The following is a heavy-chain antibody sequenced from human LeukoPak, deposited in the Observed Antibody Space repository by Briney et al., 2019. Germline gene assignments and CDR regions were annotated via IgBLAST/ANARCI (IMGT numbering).Heavy chain of an antibody. CDR2: IYYSGST. J-gene: IGHJ4*02. CDR3: ARDYGSGNSQIFDY. CDR1: GGSISSSSYY. V-gene: IGHV4-39*07. D-gene: IGHD3-10*01. Sequence: PSETLSLTCTVSGGSISSSSYYWGWIRQPPGKGLEWIGSIYYSGSTYYNPSLKSRVTISVDTSKNQFSLKLSSVTAADTAMYYCARDYGSGNSQIFDYWGQGTLVAVSS.